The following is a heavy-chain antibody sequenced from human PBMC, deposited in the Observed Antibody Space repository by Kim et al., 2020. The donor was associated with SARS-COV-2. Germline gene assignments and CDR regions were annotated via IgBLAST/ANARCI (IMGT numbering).Heavy chain of an antibody. CDR2: ISAYNGNT. D-gene: IGHD6-13*01. CDR1: GYTFTSYG. V-gene: IGHV1-18*04. Sequence: ASVKVSCKASGYTFTSYGISWVRQAPGQGLEWMGWISAYNGNTNYAQKLQGRVTMTTDTSTSTAYMELRSLRSDDTAVYYCVRASQVAAAGHYYYGMDVWGQGTTVTVSS. CDR3: VRASQVAAAGHYYYGMDV. J-gene: IGHJ6*02.